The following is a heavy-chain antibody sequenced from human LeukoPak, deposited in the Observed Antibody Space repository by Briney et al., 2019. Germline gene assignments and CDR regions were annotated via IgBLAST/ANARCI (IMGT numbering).Heavy chain of an antibody. Sequence: GGSLRLSCAASGFTVSSNYMSWVRQAPGKGLEWVSYISSSSSYTNYADSVKGRFTISRDNAKNSLYLQMNSLRAEDTAVYYCARDRSGYLSFDYWGQGTLVTVSS. J-gene: IGHJ4*02. CDR3: ARDRSGYLSFDY. CDR2: ISSSSSYT. V-gene: IGHV3-11*06. D-gene: IGHD5-12*01. CDR1: GFTVSSNY.